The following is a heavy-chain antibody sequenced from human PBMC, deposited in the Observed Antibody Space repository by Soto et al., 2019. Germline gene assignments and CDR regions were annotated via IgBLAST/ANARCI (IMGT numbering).Heavy chain of an antibody. D-gene: IGHD2-8*01. Sequence: ASVKVSCKASGYTFTSYGISWVRQAPGQGLEWMGWISAYNGNTNYAQKLQGRVTMTTDTSTSTAYMELRSLRSDGTAVYYCATXSRGYCTNGVCDNWFDPWGQGTLVTVSS. J-gene: IGHJ5*02. CDR2: ISAYNGNT. CDR3: ATXSRGYCTNGVCDNWFDP. CDR1: GYTFTSYG. V-gene: IGHV1-18*01.